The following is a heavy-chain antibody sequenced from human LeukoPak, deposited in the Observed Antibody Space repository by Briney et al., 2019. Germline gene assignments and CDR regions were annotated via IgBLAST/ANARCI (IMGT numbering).Heavy chain of an antibody. Sequence: SETLSLTCTVSGGSISSYYWSWIRQPPGKGLEWIGYIYYSGSTNYNPSLKSRVTISVDTSKNQFSLKLSSVTAADTAVYYCARQGAVAGPNWFDPWSQGTLVTVPS. D-gene: IGHD6-19*01. CDR1: GGSISSYY. CDR3: ARQGAVAGPNWFDP. V-gene: IGHV4-59*08. J-gene: IGHJ5*02. CDR2: IYYSGST.